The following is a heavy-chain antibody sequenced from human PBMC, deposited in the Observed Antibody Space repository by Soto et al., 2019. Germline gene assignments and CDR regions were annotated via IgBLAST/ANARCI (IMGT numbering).Heavy chain of an antibody. Sequence: RASVKVSARLLDTPSPASMHWVRQAPGHGLEWMGWINSNSGDTNYAQKFRGRVTVTRDTSISTVYMELSRLTSDDTAIYYCARDNTFGGVLAIFDNWGQGALVTVSS. CDR2: INSNSGDT. D-gene: IGHD3-16*02. J-gene: IGHJ4*02. V-gene: IGHV1-2*02. CDR1: DTPSPAS. CDR3: ARDNTFGGVLAIFDN.